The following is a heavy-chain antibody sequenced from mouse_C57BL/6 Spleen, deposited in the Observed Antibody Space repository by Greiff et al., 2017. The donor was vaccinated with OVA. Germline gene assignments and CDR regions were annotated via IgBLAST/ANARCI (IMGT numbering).Heavy chain of an antibody. D-gene: IGHD1-1*01. Sequence: QVQLQQPGAELVKPGASVKMSCKASGYTFTSYWITWVKQRPGQGLEWIGDIYPGSGSTNYNEKFKSKATLTVYTSSSTAYMQLSSLTSEDSAVYYCARGGSGGYFDVWGTGTTVTVSS. CDR3: ARGGSGGYFDV. CDR1: GYTFTSYW. V-gene: IGHV1-55*01. CDR2: IYPGSGST. J-gene: IGHJ1*03.